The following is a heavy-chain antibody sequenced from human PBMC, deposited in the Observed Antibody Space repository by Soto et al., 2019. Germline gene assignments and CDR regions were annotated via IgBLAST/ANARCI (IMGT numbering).Heavy chain of an antibody. D-gene: IGHD6-19*01. CDR1: GYTFTSYG. J-gene: IGHJ6*02. CDR3: ASEQTISVAASFYYYGMDV. CDR2: ISAYNGNT. V-gene: IGHV1-18*01. Sequence: QVQLVQSGAEVKKPGASVKVSCKASGYTFTSYGITWVRQAPGQGLEWMGWISAYNGNTNYAQQLQGRVTMTTDTSTRSGYIELGTVKSNNTTLHYCASEQTISVAASFYYYGMDVWGQGTTVTVSS.